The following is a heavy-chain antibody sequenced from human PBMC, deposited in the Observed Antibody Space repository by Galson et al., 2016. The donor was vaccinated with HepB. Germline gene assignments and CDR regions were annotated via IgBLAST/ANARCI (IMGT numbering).Heavy chain of an antibody. CDR3: GSQRVGVVIIPY. J-gene: IGHJ4*02. V-gene: IGHV1-24*01. Sequence: SVKVSCTVFGHTLTEFPMHWVRQAPGKGLEWMGRFDPEDGDTIYAQKVQGRLTMTEDTSTDTAYMGLSSLRAEDTAVYYCGSQRVGVVIIPYWGQGTLVTVSS. D-gene: IGHD3-3*01. CDR1: GHTLTEFP. CDR2: FDPEDGDT.